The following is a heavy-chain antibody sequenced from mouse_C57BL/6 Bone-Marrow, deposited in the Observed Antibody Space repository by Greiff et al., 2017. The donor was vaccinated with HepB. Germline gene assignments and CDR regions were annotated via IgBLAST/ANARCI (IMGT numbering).Heavy chain of an antibody. D-gene: IGHD1-1*01. J-gene: IGHJ2*01. CDR3: TTSYYYGSEDY. Sequence: EVKLMESGAELVRPGASVKLSCTASGFNIKDDYMHWVKQRPEQGLEWIGWIDPENGDTEYASKFQGKATITADTSSNTAYLQLSSLTSEDTAVYYCTTSYYYGSEDYWGQGTTLTVSS. V-gene: IGHV14-4*01. CDR1: GFNIKDDY. CDR2: IDPENGDT.